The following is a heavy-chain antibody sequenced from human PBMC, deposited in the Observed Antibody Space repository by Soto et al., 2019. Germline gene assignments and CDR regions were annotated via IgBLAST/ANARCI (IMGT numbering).Heavy chain of an antibody. CDR1: GGTFSSYA. CDR3: ARDQYSSSWSKFDY. CDR2: IIPIFGTA. J-gene: IGHJ4*02. Sequence: SVKVSFKASGGTFSSYAISWVRQAPGQGLEWMGGIIPIFGTANYAQKFQGRVTITADESTSTAYMELSSLRSEDTAVYYCARDQYSSSWSKFDYWGQGTLVTVSS. V-gene: IGHV1-69*13. D-gene: IGHD6-13*01.